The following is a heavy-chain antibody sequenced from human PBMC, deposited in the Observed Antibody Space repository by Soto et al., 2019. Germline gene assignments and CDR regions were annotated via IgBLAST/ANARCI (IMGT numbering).Heavy chain of an antibody. D-gene: IGHD3-16*01. CDR1: GDSINSNVHY. Sequence: SETLSLTCTVSGDSINSNVHYWGWVRQSPGKGLEWIASVFYSGSTYHNPSLESRISISVDTSENQFSLKVTSVTAADTGIYYCARHPFGGYAFDSWGQGTLVTVSS. V-gene: IGHV4-39*01. CDR3: ARHPFGGYAFDS. J-gene: IGHJ4*02. CDR2: VFYSGST.